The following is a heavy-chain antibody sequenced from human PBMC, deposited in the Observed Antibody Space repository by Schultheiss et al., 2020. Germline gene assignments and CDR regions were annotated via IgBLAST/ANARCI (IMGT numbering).Heavy chain of an antibody. V-gene: IGHV4-59*12. CDR3: ARDSRPATHGFDI. J-gene: IGHJ3*02. Sequence: GSLRLSCAASGFTFSSYGMHWVRQAPGKGLEWIGSIYYSGYTNYNSSLKSRVIISVDTSKNYFPLKLSSVTAADRAAYYCARDSRPATHGFDIWGQGTVVNVS. CDR2: IYYSGYT. CDR1: GFTFSSYG.